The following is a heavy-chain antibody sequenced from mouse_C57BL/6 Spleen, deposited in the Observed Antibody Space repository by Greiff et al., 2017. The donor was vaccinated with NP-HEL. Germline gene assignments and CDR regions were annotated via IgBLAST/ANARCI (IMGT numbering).Heavy chain of an antibody. V-gene: IGHV1-58*01. CDR1: GYTFTSYG. J-gene: IGHJ3*01. D-gene: IGHD4-1*01. Sequence: VQLKESGAELVRPGSSVKMSCKTSGYTFTSYGINWVKQRPGQGLEWIGYIYIGNGYTEYNEKFKGKATLTSDTSSSTAYMQLSSLTSEDSAIYFCARGTDFTGTGAWFAYWGQGTLVTVSA. CDR3: ARGTDFTGTGAWFAY. CDR2: IYIGNGYT.